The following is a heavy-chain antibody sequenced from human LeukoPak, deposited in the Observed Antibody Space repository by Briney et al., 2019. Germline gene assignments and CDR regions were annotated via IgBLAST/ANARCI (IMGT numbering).Heavy chain of an antibody. D-gene: IGHD3-22*01. CDR2: IYHSGST. J-gene: IGHJ5*02. CDR3: ARKTDYYDSSGYYGDWFDP. Sequence: PSETLSLTCAVSGGSISSGGYSWSWIRQPPGKGLEWIGYIYHSGSTYYNPSLKSRVTISVDRSKNQFSLKLSSVTAADTAVYYCARKTDYYDSSGYYGDWFDPWGQGTLVTVSS. V-gene: IGHV4-30-2*01. CDR1: GGSISSGGYS.